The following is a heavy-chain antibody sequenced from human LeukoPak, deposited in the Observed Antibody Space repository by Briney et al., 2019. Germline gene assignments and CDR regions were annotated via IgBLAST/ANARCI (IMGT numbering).Heavy chain of an antibody. D-gene: IGHD3-22*01. J-gene: IGHJ4*02. CDR1: GGSISSYY. Sequence: PSETLSLTCTVSGGSISSYYWSWIRQPAGKGLEWIGRIYTSGSTNYNPSLKSRVTMSVDTSKNQFSLKLSSVAAADTAVYYCASLYYYDSSGFPYYFDYWGQGTLVTVSS. V-gene: IGHV4-4*07. CDR2: IYTSGST. CDR3: ASLYYYDSSGFPYYFDY.